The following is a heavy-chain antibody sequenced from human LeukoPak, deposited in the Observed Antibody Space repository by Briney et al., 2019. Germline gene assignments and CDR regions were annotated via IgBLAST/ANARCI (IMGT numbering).Heavy chain of an antibody. CDR3: ARDIYYYDSSAYYYFDY. D-gene: IGHD3-22*01. J-gene: IGHJ4*02. Sequence: GASVKVSCKASGYTFSSFGISWVRQAPGQGLEWMGWISAYNGNTKYAQKLQGRVTMTTDTSTGTAYMELRSLRSDDTAIYYCARDIYYYDSSAYYYFDYWGQGTLVTVSS. CDR1: GYTFSSFG. CDR2: ISAYNGNT. V-gene: IGHV1-18*01.